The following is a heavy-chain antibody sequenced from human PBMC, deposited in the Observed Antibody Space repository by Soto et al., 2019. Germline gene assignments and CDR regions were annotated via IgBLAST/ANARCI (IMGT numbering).Heavy chain of an antibody. J-gene: IGHJ4*02. CDR2: ISGSGGST. Sequence: EVQLLESGGGLVQPGGSLRLSCAASGFTFSSYAMSWVRQAPGKGLEWVSAISGSGGSTYYADSVKGRFTISRDNSXNXXYLQMNSLRAEDTAVYYCAKDFVDDSSGYLPYFDYWGQGTLVTVSS. CDR1: GFTFSSYA. D-gene: IGHD3-22*01. CDR3: AKDFVDDSSGYLPYFDY. V-gene: IGHV3-23*01.